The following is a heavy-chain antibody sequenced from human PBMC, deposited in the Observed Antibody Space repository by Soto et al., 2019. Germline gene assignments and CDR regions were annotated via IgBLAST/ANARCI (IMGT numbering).Heavy chain of an antibody. D-gene: IGHD5-12*01. CDR3: AKDPRGYSGYEDTT. CDR2: ISGSGGST. J-gene: IGHJ5*02. CDR1: GFTFSSYA. V-gene: IGHV3-23*01. Sequence: EVQLLESGGGLVQPGGSLRLSCAASGFTFSSYAMSWVRQAPGKGLEWVLAISGSGGSTYYADSVKGRFTISRDNSKNTLYLQMNSLRAEDTAVYYCAKDPRGYSGYEDTTWGQGTLVTVSS.